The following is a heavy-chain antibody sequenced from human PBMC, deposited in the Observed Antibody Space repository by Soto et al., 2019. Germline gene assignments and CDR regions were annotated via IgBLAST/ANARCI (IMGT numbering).Heavy chain of an antibody. D-gene: IGHD6-19*01. CDR3: ARDTQSSGPLLGRPTHILDF. V-gene: IGHV4-4*02. CDR1: SGSIDNVYW. CDR2: TSHDGVT. Sequence: SETLSLTCAVSSGSIDNVYWWSWVRQSPGKGLEWIGETSHDGVTNYNPSLEGRVTISIDKSKNQFYLDLSSVTAADTAVYYCARDTQSSGPLLGRPTHILDFWGQGTTVTVSS. J-gene: IGHJ6*02.